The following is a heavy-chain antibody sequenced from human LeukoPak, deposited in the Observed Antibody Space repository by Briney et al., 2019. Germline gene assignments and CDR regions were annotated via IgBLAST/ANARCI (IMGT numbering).Heavy chain of an antibody. CDR2: ITSSSSYI. D-gene: IGHD3-10*02. Sequence: GGSLRLSCAASGFTFSSYNMNWVRQAPGKGLEWVSSITSSSSYIYYADSVKGRFTISRDNAKNSLYLQMDSLRVEDTAVYYCAELGITMIGGVWGKGTTVTISS. V-gene: IGHV3-21*06. J-gene: IGHJ6*04. CDR3: AELGITMIGGV. CDR1: GFTFSSYN.